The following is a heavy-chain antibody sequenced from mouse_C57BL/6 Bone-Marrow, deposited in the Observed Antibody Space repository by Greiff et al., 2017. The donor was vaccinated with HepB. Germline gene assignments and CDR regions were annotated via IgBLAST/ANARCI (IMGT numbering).Heavy chain of an antibody. V-gene: IGHV5-4*01. CDR1: GFTFSSYA. CDR3: ARVYSNYY. CDR2: ISDGGSYT. D-gene: IGHD2-5*01. J-gene: IGHJ4*01. Sequence: EVQLVESGGGLVKPGGSLKLSCAASGFTFSSYAMSWVRQTPEKRLEWVATISDGGSYTYYPDNVKGRFTISRDNAKNNLYLQMSHLKSEDTAMYYCARVYSNYYWGQGTSVTVSS.